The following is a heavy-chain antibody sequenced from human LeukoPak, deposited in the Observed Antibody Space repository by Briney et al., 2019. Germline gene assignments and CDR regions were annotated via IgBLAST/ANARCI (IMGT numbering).Heavy chain of an antibody. V-gene: IGHV3-23*01. CDR1: GFTFSSYA. Sequence: GGSLRLSCAASGFTFSSYAMSWVRQAPGKGLEWVSAISAGGGSPYYADSVKGRFTISRDNSKNTLYLQMNSLRAEDTAVYYCAKHGPYYYDSSGYYPAYFDYWGQGTLVTVSS. CDR2: ISAGGGSP. J-gene: IGHJ4*02. D-gene: IGHD3-22*01. CDR3: AKHGPYYYDSSGYYPAYFDY.